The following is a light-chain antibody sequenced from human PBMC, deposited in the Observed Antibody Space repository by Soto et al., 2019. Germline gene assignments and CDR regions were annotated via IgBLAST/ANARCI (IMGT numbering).Light chain of an antibody. CDR2: GAS. CDR1: QSISDSY. Sequence: PQSPSTLSASVGDRVTITGRASQSISDSYLAWYQQKPGQAPRLLIYGASTRATGIPDRFSGSGSGTDFTLTISRLEPEDSAVYYCQQYGSSPTWTVGQGTKVDIK. J-gene: IGKJ1*01. V-gene: IGKV3-20*01. CDR3: QQYGSSPTWT.